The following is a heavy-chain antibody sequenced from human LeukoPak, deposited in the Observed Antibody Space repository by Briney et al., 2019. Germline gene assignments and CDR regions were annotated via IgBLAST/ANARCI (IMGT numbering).Heavy chain of an antibody. D-gene: IGHD4-11*01. CDR2: IYHSGST. CDR1: GYSISSGYY. V-gene: IGHV4-38-2*02. J-gene: IGHJ4*02. CDR3: ARVTVVTTGYYFDY. Sequence: PSETLSLTCTVSGYSISSGYYWGWIRQPPGKGLEWIGSIYHSGSTYYNPSLKSRVTISVDTFKNQFSLKLSSVTAADTAVYYCARVTVVTTGYYFDYWGQGTLVTVSS.